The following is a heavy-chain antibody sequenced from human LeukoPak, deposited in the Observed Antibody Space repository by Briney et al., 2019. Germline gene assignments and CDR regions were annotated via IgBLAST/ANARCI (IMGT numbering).Heavy chain of an antibody. J-gene: IGHJ4*02. CDR2: IFYSGAT. CDR3: ATWGSGGDLGRLDS. V-gene: IGHV4-31*03. D-gene: IGHD3-10*01. CDR1: GGFIQSGGHY. Sequence: PSETLSLTCTFCGGFIQSGGHYCAWIRQQPGKGLDWIGYIFYSGATYYSPSLRSRLSISLDTSKNQFSLNLTSVTAADTAMYVGATWGSGGDLGRLDSWGQGTRVTVSS.